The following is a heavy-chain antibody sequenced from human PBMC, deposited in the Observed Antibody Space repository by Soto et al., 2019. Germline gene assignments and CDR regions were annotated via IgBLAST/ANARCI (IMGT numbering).Heavy chain of an antibody. J-gene: IGHJ5*02. D-gene: IGHD2-2*01. CDR3: ARDLRYCSSTSCSNWFDP. CDR1: GGSVSSGGYY. CDR2: INYSGST. Sequence: PSETLSLTXTVSGGSVSSGGYYWSWIRQYPGKGLEWIGYINYSGSTYYNPSLKSRITISVDTSKNQFSLKLSSVTAADTAVYYCARDLRYCSSTSCSNWFDPWGQGTLVTVSS. V-gene: IGHV4-31*02.